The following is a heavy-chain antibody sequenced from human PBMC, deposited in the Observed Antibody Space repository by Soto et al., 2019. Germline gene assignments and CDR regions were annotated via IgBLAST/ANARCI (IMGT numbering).Heavy chain of an antibody. CDR2: IYYSGST. V-gene: IGHV4-59*01. J-gene: IGHJ4*02. CDR3: ARRYGGNFDY. Sequence: QVQLQESGPGLVKPSETLSLTCTVSGGSINSYYWSWIRQPPGKGLEWIGYIYYSGSTNYNPSLTRRVTISVDTSKNQFSVKLRSVTGADTAVYYCARRYGGNFDYWGQGTLVTVSS. D-gene: IGHD1-26*01. CDR1: GGSINSYY.